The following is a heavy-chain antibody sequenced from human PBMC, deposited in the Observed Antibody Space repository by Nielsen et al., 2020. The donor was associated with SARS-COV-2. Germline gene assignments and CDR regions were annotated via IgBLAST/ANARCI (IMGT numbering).Heavy chain of an antibody. CDR1: GFTFSSYW. CDR2: INSDGSST. V-gene: IGHV3-74*01. CDR3: GVAGDY. J-gene: IGHJ4*02. D-gene: IGHD6-19*01. Sequence: GESLKISCAASGFTFSSYWMHWVRQAPGKGLVWVSRINSDGSSTSYADSVKGRFTISRDNAKNTLYLQMNSLRAEDTAVYYCGVAGDYWGQGTLVTVSS.